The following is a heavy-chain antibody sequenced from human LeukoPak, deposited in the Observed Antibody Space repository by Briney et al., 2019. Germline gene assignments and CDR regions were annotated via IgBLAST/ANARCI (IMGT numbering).Heavy chain of an antibody. V-gene: IGHV4-34*01. CDR1: GGSFSGYY. J-gene: IGHJ4*02. D-gene: IGHD5-12*01. Sequence: PSETLSLTCAVYGGSFSGYYWSWIRQPPGKGLEWIGEINHSGSTNYNPSLKSQVTISVDTSKNQFSLKLSSVTAADTAVYYCARLRGLRGFDYWGQGTLVTVSS. CDR2: INHSGST. CDR3: ARLRGLRGFDY.